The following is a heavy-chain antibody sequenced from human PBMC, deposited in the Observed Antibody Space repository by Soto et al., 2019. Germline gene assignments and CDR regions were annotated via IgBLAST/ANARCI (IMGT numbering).Heavy chain of an antibody. CDR1: GYPFTTSG. CDR3: ARVSEDDRVFTVTMRGGWLDS. CDR2: VNPDIGDT. Sequence: QVHLVQSGAEVKKPGASVMISCKTSGYPFTTSGLHWLRQAPGQSLEWMGWVNPDIGDTKYSHKFQDRVTITAAKSARTGYMELKRPIPEATALYYYARVSEDDRVFTVTMRGGWLDSWGQGTLVTVSS. D-gene: IGHD3-22*01. V-gene: IGHV1-3*01. J-gene: IGHJ5*01.